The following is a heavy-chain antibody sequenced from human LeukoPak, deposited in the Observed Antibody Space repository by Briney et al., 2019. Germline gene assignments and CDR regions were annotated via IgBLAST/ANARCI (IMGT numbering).Heavy chain of an antibody. CDR1: GFTFSSYG. CDR2: IWYDGSNK. CDR3: SRRFRD. Sequence: GGSLRLSCAASGFTFSSYGMHWVRQAPGKGLEWVAVIWYDGSNKYYADSVKGRFTISRDNSKNTLSLQMNSLRLEDTGVYYCSRRFRDWGRGILVTVSS. V-gene: IGHV3-33*01. J-gene: IGHJ4*02.